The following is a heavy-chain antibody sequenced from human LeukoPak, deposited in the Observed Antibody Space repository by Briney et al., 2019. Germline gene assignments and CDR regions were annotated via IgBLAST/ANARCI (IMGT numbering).Heavy chain of an antibody. CDR3: ASTDKQQLVVNWFDP. Sequence: SETLSLTCTVSGGSISSSSYCWGWIRQPPGKGLEWIGSIYYSGSTYYNPSLKSRVTISVDTSKNQFSLKLSSVTAADTAVYYCASTDKQQLVVNWFDPWGQGTLVTVSS. V-gene: IGHV4-39*01. CDR1: GGSISSSSYC. CDR2: IYYSGST. J-gene: IGHJ5*02. D-gene: IGHD6-13*01.